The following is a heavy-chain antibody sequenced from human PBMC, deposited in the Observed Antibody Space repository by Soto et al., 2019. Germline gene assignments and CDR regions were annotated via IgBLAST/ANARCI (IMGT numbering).Heavy chain of an antibody. V-gene: IGHV4-39*01. CDR3: ARLIARPGQDYFDY. CDR1: GGSISSSSYY. CDR2: IYYSGST. D-gene: IGHD3-16*02. J-gene: IGHJ4*02. Sequence: SETLSLTCTVSGGSISSSSYYWGWIRQPPGKGLEWIGSIYYSGSTYYNPSLKSRVTISVDTSKNQFSLKLSSVTAADTAVYYCARLIARPGQDYFDYWGQGTLVTVSS.